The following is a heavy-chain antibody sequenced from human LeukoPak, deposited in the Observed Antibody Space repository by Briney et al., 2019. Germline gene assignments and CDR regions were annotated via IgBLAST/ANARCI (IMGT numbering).Heavy chain of an antibody. D-gene: IGHD3-22*01. CDR1: GFTFSDAW. V-gene: IGHV3-15*01. Sequence: GGSLRLSCAASGFTFSDAWMSWVRQAPGKGLEWVGRIKSKIDGGTTDYAAPVKGRFTISRDDSKNTLYLQMNSLKTEDTAVYYCTTDPYYYDSSGYYSVWDYWGQGSLVTVSS. CDR3: TTDPYYYDSSGYYSVWDY. CDR2: IKSKIDGGTT. J-gene: IGHJ4*02.